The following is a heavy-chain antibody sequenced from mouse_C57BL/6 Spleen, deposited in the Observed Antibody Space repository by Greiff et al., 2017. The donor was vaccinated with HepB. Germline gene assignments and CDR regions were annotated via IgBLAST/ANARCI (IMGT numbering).Heavy chain of an antibody. CDR1: GFTFSDYY. V-gene: IGHV5-16*01. Sequence: EVHLVESEGGLVQPGSSMKLSCTASGFTFSDYYMAWVRQVPEKGLEWVANINYDGSSTYYLDSLKSRFIISRDNAKNILYLKMSSLKSEDTATYYCAREKNYYGSSYWYFDVWGTGTTVTVSS. CDR2: INYDGSST. D-gene: IGHD1-1*01. J-gene: IGHJ1*03. CDR3: AREKNYYGSSYWYFDV.